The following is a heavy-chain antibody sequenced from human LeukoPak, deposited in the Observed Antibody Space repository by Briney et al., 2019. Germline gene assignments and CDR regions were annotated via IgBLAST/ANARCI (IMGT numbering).Heavy chain of an antibody. Sequence: SETLSLTCTVSGGSLSSYYWSWIRQPAGKGLEWIGRIYTSGSTNYNPSLKSRVTMSVDTSKNQFSLKLSSVTAADTAVYYCARDGIAVAGTDYYFDYWGQGTLVTVSS. CDR1: GGSLSSYY. J-gene: IGHJ4*02. D-gene: IGHD6-19*01. V-gene: IGHV4-4*07. CDR3: ARDGIAVAGTDYYFDY. CDR2: IYTSGST.